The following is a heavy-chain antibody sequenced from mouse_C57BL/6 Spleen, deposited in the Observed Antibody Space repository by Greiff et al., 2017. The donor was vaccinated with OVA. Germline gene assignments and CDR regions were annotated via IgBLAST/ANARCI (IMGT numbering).Heavy chain of an antibody. J-gene: IGHJ4*01. D-gene: IGHD1-1*01. CDR3: AKGGYYGSSYEGVYYAMDY. CDR2: IWRGGST. V-gene: IGHV2-5*01. CDR1: GFSLTSYG. Sequence: VQRVESGPGLVQPSQSLSITCTVSGFSLTSYGVHWVRQSPGKGLEWLGVIWRGGSTDYNAAFMSRLSITKDNSKSQVFFKMNSLQADDTAIYYCAKGGYYGSSYEGVYYAMDYWGQGTSVTVSS.